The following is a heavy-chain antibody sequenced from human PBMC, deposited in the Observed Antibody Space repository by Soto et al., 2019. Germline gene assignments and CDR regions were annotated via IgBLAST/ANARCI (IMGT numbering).Heavy chain of an antibody. CDR2: IIPILGTA. D-gene: IGHD2-2*02. CDR1: GGTFSSYA. J-gene: IGHJ6*02. Sequence: SVKVSRKASGGTFSSYAISWVRQAPGQGLEWPGGIIPILGTANYAQKFQGRVTITADESTSTAYMELSSLRSEDTAVYYCARDCSSTSCYKSHYYYYGMDVWGQGTTVTSP. CDR3: ARDCSSTSCYKSHYYYYGMDV. V-gene: IGHV1-69*13.